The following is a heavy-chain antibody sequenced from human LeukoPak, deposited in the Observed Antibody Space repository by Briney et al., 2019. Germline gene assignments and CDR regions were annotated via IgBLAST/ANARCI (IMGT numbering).Heavy chain of an antibody. CDR2: ISYDGSKT. Sequence: GGSLRLSCAASGFTFNIYAMHWVRQAPGKGLEWVAVISYDGSKTYYADSVKGRFTISRDNAKNSLYLQMNSLEADDTAVYYCARDRQWFDHWGQGTLVTVSS. V-gene: IGHV3-30-3*01. J-gene: IGHJ5*02. CDR3: ARDRQWFDH. CDR1: GFTFNIYA.